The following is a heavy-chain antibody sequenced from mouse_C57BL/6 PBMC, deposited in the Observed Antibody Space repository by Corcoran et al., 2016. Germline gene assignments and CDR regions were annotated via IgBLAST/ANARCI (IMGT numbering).Heavy chain of an antibody. CDR2: IYPRSGNT. D-gene: IGHD2-1*01. Sequence: QVQLQQSGAELARPGASVKLSCKASGYTFTSYGISWVKQRTGQGLEWIGEIYPRSGNTYYNEKFKGKATLTADKSSSTAYMELRSLTSEDSAVYFCARRVYPVYAMDYWGQGTSVTVSS. CDR1: GYTFTSYG. V-gene: IGHV1-81*01. CDR3: ARRVYPVYAMDY. J-gene: IGHJ4*01.